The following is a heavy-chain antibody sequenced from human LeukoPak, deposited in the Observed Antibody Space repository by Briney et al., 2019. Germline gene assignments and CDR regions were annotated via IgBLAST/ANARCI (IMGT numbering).Heavy chain of an antibody. D-gene: IGHD1-26*01. V-gene: IGHV3-23*01. Sequence: GGSLRLSCAASGFTFSIYAMSWVPHAPGKGLECVSALSVSGGSTPYADSVKGRFTTSRDNSKNTLYLQMNSLRAEYTAVSYCAGQLLSYYCYMDVWGKGTTVTVSS. CDR2: LSVSGGST. CDR3: AGQLLSYYCYMDV. J-gene: IGHJ6*03. CDR1: GFTFSIYA.